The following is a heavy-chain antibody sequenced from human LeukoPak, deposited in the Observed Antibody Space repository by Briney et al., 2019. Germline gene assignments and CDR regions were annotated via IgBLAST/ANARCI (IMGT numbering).Heavy chain of an antibody. CDR3: AGGGDFDY. V-gene: IGHV3-21*01. D-gene: IGHD3-16*01. J-gene: IGHJ4*02. CDR2: ISRTSEYI. CDR1: GLSFSIYF. Sequence: GGSLGLSCAASGLSFSIYFMNWVRQAPGKGLEWVSSISRTSEYIHYADSVRGRFAISRDNAKNSVYLQMNSLRAEDTAVYFCAGGGDFDYWGQGILVTVSA.